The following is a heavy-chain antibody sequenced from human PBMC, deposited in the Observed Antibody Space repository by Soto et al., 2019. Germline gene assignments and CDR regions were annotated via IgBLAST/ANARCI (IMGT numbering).Heavy chain of an antibody. CDR3: ARDLGSGYDPGDY. Sequence: QVQLVQSGAEVKKPGSSVKVSCKTSGDIFSGYSISWVRQAPGQGLEWMGGIIPIFGTTNYAQRFHGRVTITADKSTSTVYMELYSLNSEDTALYYCARDLGSGYDPGDYWGQGTLVTVSS. J-gene: IGHJ4*02. CDR1: GDIFSGYS. V-gene: IGHV1-69*14. CDR2: IIPIFGTT. D-gene: IGHD5-12*01.